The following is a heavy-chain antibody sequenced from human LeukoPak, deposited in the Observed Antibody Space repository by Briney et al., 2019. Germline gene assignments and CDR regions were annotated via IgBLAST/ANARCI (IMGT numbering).Heavy chain of an antibody. D-gene: IGHD3-22*01. CDR2: IIPILGIA. J-gene: IGHJ4*02. Sequence: KVSSKASGGAFSSYTISWVRQAPGQGLEWMGRIIPILGIANYTQKFQGRVTITADKSTSTAYVELSSLRSENTAVYYCAREEGYYDSSLDFWGQGTMVTVSS. CDR3: AREEGYYDSSLDF. V-gene: IGHV1-69*04. CDR1: GGAFSSYT.